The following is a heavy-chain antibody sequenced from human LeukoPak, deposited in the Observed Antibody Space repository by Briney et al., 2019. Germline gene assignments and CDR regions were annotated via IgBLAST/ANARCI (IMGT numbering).Heavy chain of an antibody. Sequence: ASVKVSCKVSGYSLTELSVHWVRQAPGKGLEWMGGFNPKDGERVYAQKFQGRLTMTEDTSTDTAYLDLSSLRFEDTAVYYCATGYFYMDVWGKGTTITISS. J-gene: IGHJ6*03. CDR3: ATGYFYMDV. CDR2: FNPKDGER. CDR1: GYSLTELS. V-gene: IGHV1-24*01.